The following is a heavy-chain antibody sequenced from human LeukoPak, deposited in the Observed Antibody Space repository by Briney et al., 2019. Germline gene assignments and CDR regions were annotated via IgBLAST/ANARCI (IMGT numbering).Heavy chain of an antibody. CDR3: ARDTAMYRAFDI. D-gene: IGHD2-8*01. CDR1: GGSFSGYY. V-gene: IGHV4-38-2*02. Sequence: PSETLSLTCAVYGGSFSGYYWGWIRQPPGEGLEWIGSIYRSGSTYYNPSLKSRVTISLDKSKKQSSLKLSSVTAADTAVYYCARDTAMYRAFDIWGQGTMVTVSS. J-gene: IGHJ3*02. CDR2: IYRSGST.